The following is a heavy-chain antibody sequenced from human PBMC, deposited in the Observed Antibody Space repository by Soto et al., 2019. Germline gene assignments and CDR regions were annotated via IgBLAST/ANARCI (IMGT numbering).Heavy chain of an antibody. V-gene: IGHV1-69*01. J-gene: IGHJ5*02. CDR2: IITIFGTA. D-gene: IGHD6-19*01. CDR3: ARDDGWAVAGTPANWFDP. CDR1: GGTFSSYA. Sequence: QVQLVQSGAEVKKPGSSVKVSCKASGGTFSSYAISWVRQAPGQGLEWMGGIITIFGTANYAQKFQGRVTITSDESTSTAYMELSSLSSEDTAVYYCARDDGWAVAGTPANWFDPWGQGTLVTVSS.